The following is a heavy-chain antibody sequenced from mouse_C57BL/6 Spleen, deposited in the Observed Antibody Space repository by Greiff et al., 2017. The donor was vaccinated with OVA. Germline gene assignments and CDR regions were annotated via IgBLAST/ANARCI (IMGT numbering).Heavy chain of an antibody. V-gene: IGHV1-82*01. D-gene: IGHD1-1*01. Sequence: QVQLQQSGPELVKPGASVKISCKASGYAFSSSWMNWVKQRPGKGLEWIGRIYPGDGDTNYNGQFKGKATLTADKSSSTAYMQLSSLTSEDSAVYFCARRTTVVEDLDYWGQGTTLTVSS. CDR1: GYAFSSSW. J-gene: IGHJ2*01. CDR2: IYPGDGDT. CDR3: ARRTTVVEDLDY.